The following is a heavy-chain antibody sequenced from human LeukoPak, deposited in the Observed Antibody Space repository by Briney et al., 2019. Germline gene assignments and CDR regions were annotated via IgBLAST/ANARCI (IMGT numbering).Heavy chain of an antibody. CDR2: IYYSGST. CDR3: ARVGDYYDSSGYYESDAFDI. J-gene: IGHJ3*02. Sequence: SETLSLTCTVSGGSISSYYWSWIRQPPGKGLEWIGYIYYSGSTNYNPSLKSRVTISVDTSKNQFSLRLSSVTAADTAVYYCARVGDYYDSSGYYESDAFDIWGQGTMVTVSS. V-gene: IGHV4-59*01. CDR1: GGSISSYY. D-gene: IGHD3-22*01.